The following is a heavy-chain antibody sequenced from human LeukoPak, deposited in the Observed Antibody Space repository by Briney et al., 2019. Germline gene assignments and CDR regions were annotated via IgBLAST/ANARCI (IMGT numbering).Heavy chain of an antibody. D-gene: IGHD3-3*01. V-gene: IGHV4-34*01. CDR2: INHSGSN. J-gene: IGHJ4*02. Sequence: PSETLSLTCAVYGGSFSGYYWSWIRQPPGKGLEWIGEINHSGSNNYNPSLKSRVTITVDTSKNQFSLKLSSVTAADTAVYYCARAQSRRKVWSGYNYWGQGTLVTVSS. CDR1: GGSFSGYY. CDR3: ARAQSRRKVWSGYNY.